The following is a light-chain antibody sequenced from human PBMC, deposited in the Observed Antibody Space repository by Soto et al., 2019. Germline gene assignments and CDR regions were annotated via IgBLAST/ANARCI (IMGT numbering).Light chain of an antibody. CDR2: WAS. J-gene: IGKJ5*01. CDR3: QQYYITPIT. V-gene: IGKV4-1*01. Sequence: DIVMTQSPDSLAVALGERATINCKSSQNILYRSNNKNYLSWYQQKPRQPPKLLIYWASTRESGVPDRFSGSGSGTDFTLTISSLQAEDVAVYYCQQYYITPITFGRGTRLEIK. CDR1: QNILYRSNNKNY.